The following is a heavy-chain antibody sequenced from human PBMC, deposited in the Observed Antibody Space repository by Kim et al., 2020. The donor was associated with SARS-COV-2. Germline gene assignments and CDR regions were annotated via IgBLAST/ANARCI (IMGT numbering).Heavy chain of an antibody. CDR3: ARSFSGSYFAYDY. V-gene: IGHV3-30*03. CDR1: GFTFNTYG. J-gene: IGHJ4*02. D-gene: IGHD1-26*01. CDR2: ISYDGSHK. Sequence: GGSLRLSCAASGFTFNTYGIHWVRQAPVKGLEWVAVISYDGSHKYYADSVKGRFTISRDNSKNTLYLQMNSLRIEDTAVYYCARSFSGSYFAYDYWGQGTLVTVSS.